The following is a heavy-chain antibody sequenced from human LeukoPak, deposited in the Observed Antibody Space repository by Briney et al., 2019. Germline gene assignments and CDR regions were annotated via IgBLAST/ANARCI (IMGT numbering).Heavy chain of an antibody. CDR2: IYYSGST. CDR3: ARQGPTVVTFFDY. D-gene: IGHD4-23*01. V-gene: IGHV4-39*01. CDR1: AGSTSSSSYY. J-gene: IGHJ4*02. Sequence: AGSTSSSSYYWGWLRQPPGKGLEWIGPIYYSGSTYCNPSLKSRVTISVDTSKNQFALKLSSVTAADTAVYYCARQGPTVVTFFDYWGQGTLVTVSS.